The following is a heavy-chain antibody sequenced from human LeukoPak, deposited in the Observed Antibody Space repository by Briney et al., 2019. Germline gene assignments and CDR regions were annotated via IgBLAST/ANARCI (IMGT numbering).Heavy chain of an antibody. D-gene: IGHD4/OR15-4a*01. V-gene: IGHV3-30*18. CDR2: ISYDGSNK. J-gene: IGHJ5*02. CDR3: AKDSTLTFDP. Sequence: GGSLRLSCATSGFTFSSYGMHWVRQAPGKGLEWVAVISYDGSNKYYADSVKGRFTISRDNSKNTLYLQMNSLRAEDTAVYYCAKDSTLTFDPWGQGTLVTVSS. CDR1: GFTFSSYG.